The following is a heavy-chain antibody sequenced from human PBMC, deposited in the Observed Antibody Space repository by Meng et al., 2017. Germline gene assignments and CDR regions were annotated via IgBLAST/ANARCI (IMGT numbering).Heavy chain of an antibody. D-gene: IGHD3-10*01. CDR3: AHRHSWGRPGRFDY. CDR1: GFSLSTSGVG. Sequence: SGPMLVKPTQTLMLTCTFSGFSLSTSGVGVGWIRQPPGKALEWLALIYWNDDKRYSPSLKSRLTITKDTSKNQVVLTMTNMDPVDTATYYCAHRHSWGRPGRFDYWGQGTLVTVSS. CDR2: IYWNDDK. J-gene: IGHJ4*02. V-gene: IGHV2-5*01.